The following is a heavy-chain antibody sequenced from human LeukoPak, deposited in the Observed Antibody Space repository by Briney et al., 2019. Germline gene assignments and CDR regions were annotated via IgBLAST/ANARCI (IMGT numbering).Heavy chain of an antibody. CDR1: GFIFREYA. CDR3: ARDPNGDYIGAFDN. D-gene: IGHD4-17*01. V-gene: IGHV3-23*01. J-gene: IGHJ3*02. Sequence: GGSLRLSCAASGFIFREYAMTWVRQAPGKGLEWVSSITASDYTTYADSVKGRFTISRDKSKNTLYLQMDSLRGDDTALYHCARDPNGDYIGAFDNWGQGTMVTVSS. CDR2: ITASDYTT.